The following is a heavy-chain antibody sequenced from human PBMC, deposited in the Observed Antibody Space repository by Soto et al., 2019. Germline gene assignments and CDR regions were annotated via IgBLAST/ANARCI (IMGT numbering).Heavy chain of an antibody. CDR1: GFTFSSYG. CDR3: ARSDSPAAVWAFDI. J-gene: IGHJ3*02. D-gene: IGHD2-21*01. CDR2: IWYDGSNK. V-gene: IGHV3-33*01. Sequence: GEPLRLSGAAAGFTFSSYGMHVVRRAPGKGLEWVAVIWYDGSNKYYADSVKGRFTISRDNSRNTLYLQMNSVRAEDTAVYYCARSDSPAAVWAFDIWGQGTMVTVSS.